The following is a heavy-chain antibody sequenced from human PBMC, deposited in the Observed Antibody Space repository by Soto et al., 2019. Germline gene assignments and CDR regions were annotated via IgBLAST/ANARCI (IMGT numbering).Heavy chain of an antibody. Sequence: SETLSLTCAVYGGSFSGYYWSWIRQPPGKGPEWIGEINHSGSTNYNPSLKSRVTISVDTSKNQFSLKLSSVTAADTAVYYCARGRGYSYGSRYYGMDVWGQGTTVTVSS. CDR1: GGSFSGYY. D-gene: IGHD5-18*01. CDR3: ARGRGYSYGSRYYGMDV. J-gene: IGHJ6*02. V-gene: IGHV4-34*01. CDR2: INHSGST.